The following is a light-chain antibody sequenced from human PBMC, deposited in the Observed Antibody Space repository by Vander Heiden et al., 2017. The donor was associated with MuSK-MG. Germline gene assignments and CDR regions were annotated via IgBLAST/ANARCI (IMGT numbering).Light chain of an antibody. CDR3: QQRYSTPRT. CDR2: AAS. V-gene: IGKV1-39*01. CDR1: QSISSY. Sequence: DIQMTQSPSSLSASVGDRVTITCRASQSISSYLNWYQQKPGKAPKLLIYAASSLQRGVPSRFSGSGSGTDFTLTISSLQPEAFATYYCQQRYSTPRTFGQGTKVEIK. J-gene: IGKJ1*01.